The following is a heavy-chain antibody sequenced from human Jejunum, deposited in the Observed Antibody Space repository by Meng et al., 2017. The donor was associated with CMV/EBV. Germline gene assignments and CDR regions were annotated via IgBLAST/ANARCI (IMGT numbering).Heavy chain of an antibody. V-gene: IGHV3-7*04. CDR2: IRYDGRER. CDR1: GVNVKDCW. CDR3: TRALDY. Sequence: LRLSCAASGVNVKDCWMDWVRQAPGRGLGWVANIRYDGRERYYVNSVEGRFFIYRDNARNTLYLQMNSLRGDDSAIYYCTRALDYWGQGTPVTVSS. J-gene: IGHJ4*02.